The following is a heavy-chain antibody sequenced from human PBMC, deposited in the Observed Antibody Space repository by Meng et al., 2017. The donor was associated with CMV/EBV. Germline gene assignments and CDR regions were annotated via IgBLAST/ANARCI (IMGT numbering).Heavy chain of an antibody. CDR1: GDSVSSNSAA. J-gene: IGHJ6*02. V-gene: IGHV6-1*01. CDR3: ARDIASYYYDSSGYPNLYYYYGMDV. CDR2: TYYRSKWYT. Sequence: SQTLSLTCAISGDSVSSNSAAWHWIRQSPSRGLEWLGRTYYRSKWYTDYAVSVKSRITINPDTSKNQFFLQLNSVTPEDTAVYYCARDIASYYYDSSGYPNLYYYYGMDVWGQGTTVTVSS. D-gene: IGHD3-22*01.